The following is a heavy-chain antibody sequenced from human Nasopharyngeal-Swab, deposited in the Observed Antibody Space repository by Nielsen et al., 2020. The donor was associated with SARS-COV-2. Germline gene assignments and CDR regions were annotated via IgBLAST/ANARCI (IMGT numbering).Heavy chain of an antibody. Sequence: GESLKISCAASGFTFSRCGMHWVRQAPGKGLEWVAVISYDGSNKYYADSVKGRFTISRDNSKNTLYLQMNSLRAEDTAVYYCAKGTITMVRGVIGWFDPWGQGTLVTVSS. J-gene: IGHJ5*02. CDR2: ISYDGSNK. D-gene: IGHD3-10*01. V-gene: IGHV3-30*18. CDR3: AKGTITMVRGVIGWFDP. CDR1: GFTFSRCG.